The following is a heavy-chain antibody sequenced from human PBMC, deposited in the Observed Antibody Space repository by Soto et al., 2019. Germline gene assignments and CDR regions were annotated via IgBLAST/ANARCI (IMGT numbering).Heavy chain of an antibody. D-gene: IGHD2-2*01. CDR2: ISSSSSYI. CDR3: ARDRTISLSYYYYGMDV. V-gene: IGHV3-21*01. J-gene: IGHJ6*02. CDR1: GFTFSSYS. Sequence: GWSLKLSCAASGFTFSSYSMNYLLQAPGKGREWFSSISSSSSYIYYADSGKGRFTISRDNAKNSLYLQMNSLRAEDTAVYYCARDRTISLSYYYYGMDVWGQGPTVTVSS.